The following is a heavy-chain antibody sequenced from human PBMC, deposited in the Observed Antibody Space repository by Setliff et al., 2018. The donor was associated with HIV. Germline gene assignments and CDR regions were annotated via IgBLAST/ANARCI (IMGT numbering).Heavy chain of an antibody. J-gene: IGHJ6*03. V-gene: IGHV1-46*01. Sequence: RASVKVSCKASGYTFTSYYMHWVRQAPGQGLEWMGIINPSGGSTSYAQKFQGRVTITSDTSTTSVYMQLSSLRSDDTTVYFCARAVAILIRGSTLNREYYMDVWGKGTTVTVSS. D-gene: IGHD3-10*01. CDR3: ARAVAILIRGSTLNREYYMDV. CDR1: GYTFTSYY. CDR2: INPSGGST.